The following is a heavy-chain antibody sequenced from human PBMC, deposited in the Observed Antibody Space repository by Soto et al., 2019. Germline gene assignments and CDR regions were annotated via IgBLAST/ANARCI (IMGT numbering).Heavy chain of an antibody. CDR3: ARGSSNLVVLDY. J-gene: IGHJ4*02. CDR1: EFTFSSYG. V-gene: IGHV3-33*01. Sequence: QVQLVESGGGVVQPGRSLRLSCAASEFTFSSYGMHWVRQAPGKGLEWVAVVWYDGSNKFYADSVKGRFTISRDNSKNTLYLQMNSLRAEDTAVYYCARGSSNLVVLDYWGQGTLVTVSS. CDR2: VWYDGSNK. D-gene: IGHD2-15*01.